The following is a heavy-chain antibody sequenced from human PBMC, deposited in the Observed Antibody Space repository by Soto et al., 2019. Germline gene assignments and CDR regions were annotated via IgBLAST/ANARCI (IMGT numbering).Heavy chain of an antibody. CDR3: ARRHYYGGAIYYYGMDV. J-gene: IGHJ6*02. D-gene: IGHD4-17*01. Sequence: QLQLQESGPGLVKPSETLSLTCTVSGGSISTSSYYWGWLRQPPGKGLEWIGSIYYSGSTYYNPSLKGQVTRSVDTSKSQFSLKLSSVTAADTAVYYCARRHYYGGAIYYYGMDVWGQGTTVTVSS. CDR1: GGSISTSSYY. V-gene: IGHV4-39*01. CDR2: IYYSGST.